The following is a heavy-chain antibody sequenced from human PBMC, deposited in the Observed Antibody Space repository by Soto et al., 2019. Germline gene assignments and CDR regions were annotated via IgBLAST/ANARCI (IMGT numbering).Heavy chain of an antibody. CDR3: ARDLVVATHNSFDP. V-gene: IGHV3-23*01. J-gene: IGHJ5*02. CDR1: GFTFSSYA. CDR2: SSGSGGST. Sequence: EVQLLESGGGLVQPGGSLRLSCAASGFTFSSYAMSWVRQAPGKGLEWVSASSGSGGSTYYADSVKGRFTISRDNSKNTLYLQMNRLRAEDTAVYYCARDLVVATHNSFDPWHQGTLVTVSS. D-gene: IGHD2-15*01.